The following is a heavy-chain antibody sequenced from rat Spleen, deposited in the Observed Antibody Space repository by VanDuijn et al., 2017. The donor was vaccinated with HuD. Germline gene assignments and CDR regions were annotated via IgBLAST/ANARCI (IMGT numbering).Heavy chain of an antibody. CDR1: GFSLMDYS. CDR3: AGFLNYPGLAGYNWFAY. D-gene: IGHD1-4*01. V-gene: IGHV2S30*01. J-gene: IGHJ3*01. Sequence: QVQLKESGPGLVQPSQSLSLTCTVSGFSLMDYSVHWVRQPPGKGLEWMGRMKYDGDTYYNSALKSRLSISRDTSKSQVFLKMNSLQTEDTAIYYCAGFLNYPGLAGYNWFAYWGQGTLVTVSS. CDR2: MKYDGDT.